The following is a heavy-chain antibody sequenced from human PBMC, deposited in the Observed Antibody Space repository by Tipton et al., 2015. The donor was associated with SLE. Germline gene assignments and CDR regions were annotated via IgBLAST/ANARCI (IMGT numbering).Heavy chain of an antibody. D-gene: IGHD3-3*01. CDR3: ARPPRGGGYYPYYFDY. CDR2: IYYSGST. V-gene: IGHV4-59*01. J-gene: IGHJ4*02. CDR1: GGSISSYY. Sequence: LRLSCTVSGGSISSYYWSWIRQPPGKGLEWIGYIYYSGSTNYNPSLKSRVTISVDTSKNQFSLKLSSVTAANTAVYYCARPPRGGGYYPYYFDYWGQGTLVTVSS.